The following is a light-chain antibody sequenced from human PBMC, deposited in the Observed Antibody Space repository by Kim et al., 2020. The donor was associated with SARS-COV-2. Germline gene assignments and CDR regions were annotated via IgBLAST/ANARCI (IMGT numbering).Light chain of an antibody. Sequence: DVQMTQSPSSLSAFVGDRVTITCQASQDVGNYLNWYQQKPGKAPKALIFDVTHLETGVPSRFSGSRSGTDFTFTISSLQTEDIGTYFCQQYDRVPFTFGQGTKLEI. CDR2: DVT. J-gene: IGKJ2*01. V-gene: IGKV1-33*01. CDR3: QQYDRVPFT. CDR1: QDVGNY.